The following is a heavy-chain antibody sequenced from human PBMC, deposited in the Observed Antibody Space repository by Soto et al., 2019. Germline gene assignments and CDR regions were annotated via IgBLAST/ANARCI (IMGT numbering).Heavy chain of an antibody. CDR3: ARDFGYCSSTSCYIGYYYYGMDV. D-gene: IGHD2-2*02. CDR1: GGSISSGGYY. CDR2: IYYSGST. V-gene: IGHV4-31*03. J-gene: IGHJ6*02. Sequence: SETLSLTCTVSGGSISSGGYYWSWIRQHPGKGLEWIGYIYYSGSTYYNPSLKSRVTISVDTSKNQFSLKLSSVTAADTAVYYCARDFGYCSSTSCYIGYYYYGMDVWGQGTTVTVSS.